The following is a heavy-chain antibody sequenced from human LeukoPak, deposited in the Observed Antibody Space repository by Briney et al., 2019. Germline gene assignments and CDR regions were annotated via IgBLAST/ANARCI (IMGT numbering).Heavy chain of an antibody. V-gene: IGHV4-34*01. CDR2: INHSGST. Sequence: SETLSFTCAVYGGSFSGYYWSWIRQPPGKGLEWIGEINHSGSTNYNPSLKSRVTISVDTSKNQFSLKLSSVTAADTAVYYCARDFDYWGQGTLVTVSS. CDR1: GGSFSGYY. CDR3: ARDFDY. J-gene: IGHJ4*02.